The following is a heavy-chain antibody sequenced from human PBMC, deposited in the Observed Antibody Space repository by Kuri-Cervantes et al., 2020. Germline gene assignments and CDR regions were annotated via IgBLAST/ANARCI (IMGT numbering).Heavy chain of an antibody. CDR1: GYTFTSYD. V-gene: IGHV1-8*01. J-gene: IGHJ6*02. CDR2: MNPNSGNT. Sequence: ASVKVSCKASGYTFTSYDINWARQATGQGLEWMGWMNPNSGNTGYAQKFQGRVTMTRNTSISTAYMELSSLRSEDTAVYYCARGGGYCYDSSGTGGMDVWGQGTTVTVSS. CDR3: ARGGGYCYDSSGTGGMDV. D-gene: IGHD3-22*01.